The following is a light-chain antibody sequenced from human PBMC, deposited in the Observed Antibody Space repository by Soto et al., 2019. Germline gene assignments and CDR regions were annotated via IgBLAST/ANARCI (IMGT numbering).Light chain of an antibody. CDR1: SGAIASNS. CDR3: QSYDSNTVV. CDR2: EDN. Sequence: NFMLTQPHSVSESPGKTVIISCTRSSGAIASNSVQWYQQRPGSAPTTVIYEDNQRPSGVPDRFSGSTDGSSNSASLTISGLQTEDEADYYCQSYDSNTVVFDGGTKLTVL. V-gene: IGLV6-57*04. J-gene: IGLJ2*01.